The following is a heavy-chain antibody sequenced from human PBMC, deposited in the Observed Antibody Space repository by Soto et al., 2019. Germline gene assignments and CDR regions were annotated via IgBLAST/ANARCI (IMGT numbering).Heavy chain of an antibody. J-gene: IGHJ6*02. D-gene: IGHD1-26*01. CDR3: AKTTKEVGLVAHCLDA. CDR2: ISSSSSYI. CDR1: GFTFSSYS. Sequence: PGGSLRLSCAASGFTFSSYSMNWVRQAPGKGLEWVSSISSSSSYIYYADSVKGRFTISRDNAKNSLYLKMNSLRAEDTAVYYCAKTTKEVGLVAHCLDAWGQGSTVTVSS. V-gene: IGHV3-21*01.